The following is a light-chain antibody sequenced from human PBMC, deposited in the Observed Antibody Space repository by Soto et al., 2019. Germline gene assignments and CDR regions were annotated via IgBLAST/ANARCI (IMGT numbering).Light chain of an antibody. Sequence: QPVLTQPPSVSGAPGQRVTISCTGSSSNIGAGYDVHWYQQLPGTAPKLLIYGNINRPSGVPDRFSGSRSGTSASLAITGLQAEDEAHYYCQSYDRSLSVVFGGGTKLTVL. V-gene: IGLV1-40*01. J-gene: IGLJ2*01. CDR1: SSNIGAGYD. CDR2: GNI. CDR3: QSYDRSLSVV.